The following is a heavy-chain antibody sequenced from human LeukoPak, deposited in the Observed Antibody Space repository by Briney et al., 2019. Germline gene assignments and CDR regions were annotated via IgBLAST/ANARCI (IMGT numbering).Heavy chain of an antibody. Sequence: GGSLRLSCAASAFTFSSYWMSCVRQAPGKGLEWVANIKQDGSEKYYVDSVKGRFTISRDNGKNSLYLQMNSLRAEDTAVYYCARVPVTKGGDWGQGTLVTVSS. CDR3: ARVPVTKGGD. CDR2: IKQDGSEK. V-gene: IGHV3-7*04. CDR1: AFTFSSYW. J-gene: IGHJ4*02. D-gene: IGHD4-17*01.